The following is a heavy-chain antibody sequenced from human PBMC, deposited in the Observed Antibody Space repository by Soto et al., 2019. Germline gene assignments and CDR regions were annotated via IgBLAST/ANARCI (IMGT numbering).Heavy chain of an antibody. D-gene: IGHD3-22*01. CDR2: ISAYNGNT. CDR3: ARGLHYYDSSGYCDY. J-gene: IGHJ4*02. CDR1: GYTFTSYG. Sequence: ASEKVSCKASGYTFTSYGISWVRQAPGQGLEWMGWISAYNGNTNYAQKLQGRVTMTTDTSTSTAYMELRSLRSDDTAVYYCARGLHYYDSSGYCDYWGQGTLVTVSS. V-gene: IGHV1-18*04.